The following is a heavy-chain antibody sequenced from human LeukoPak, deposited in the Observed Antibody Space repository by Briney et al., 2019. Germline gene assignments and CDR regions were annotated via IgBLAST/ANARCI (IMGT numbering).Heavy chain of an antibody. Sequence: PSETLSLTCTVSGGSISSSNWWSWVRQPPGKGLEWVASINQDGSEKYYVDSVKGRFTISRDNAKNSLYLQINSLRAEDTAVYYCATHNNYKMDVWGQGTTVTVSS. D-gene: IGHD1-1*01. CDR3: ATHNNYKMDV. V-gene: IGHV3-7*03. J-gene: IGHJ6*02. CDR2: INQDGSEK. CDR1: GGSISSSNW.